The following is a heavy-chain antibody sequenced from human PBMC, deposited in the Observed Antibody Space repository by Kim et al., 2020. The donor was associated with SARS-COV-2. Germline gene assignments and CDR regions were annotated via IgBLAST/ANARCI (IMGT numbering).Heavy chain of an antibody. CDR3: ARLDDYGEWVDY. D-gene: IGHD4-17*01. Sequence: SETLSLTCTVSGGSISSSSYYWGWIRQPPGKGLEWIGSIYYSGSTYYNPSLKSRVTISVDTSKNQFSLKLSSVTAADTAVYYCARLDDYGEWVDYWGQGTLVTVSS. CDR2: IYYSGST. CDR1: GGSISSSSYY. J-gene: IGHJ4*02. V-gene: IGHV4-39*01.